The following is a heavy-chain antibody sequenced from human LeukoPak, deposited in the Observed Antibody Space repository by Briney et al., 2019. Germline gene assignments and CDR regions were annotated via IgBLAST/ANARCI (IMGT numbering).Heavy chain of an antibody. Sequence: ASVKVSCKASGYIFSSCGISWVRQAPGQGLEWMAWISGYNGNTNYAQKFQGRVTMTRDTSISTAYMELSRLRSDDTAVYYCAREAWEQGIDPWGQGTLVTVSS. CDR3: AREAWEQGIDP. CDR1: GYIFSSCG. D-gene: IGHD1-26*01. CDR2: ISGYNGNT. J-gene: IGHJ5*02. V-gene: IGHV1-18*01.